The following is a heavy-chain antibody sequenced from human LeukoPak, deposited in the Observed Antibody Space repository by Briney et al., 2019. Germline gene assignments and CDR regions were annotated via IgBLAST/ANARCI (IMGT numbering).Heavy chain of an antibody. Sequence: GGSRRLSCAASGFTFSTYAMSWVRQAPGRGLEWVSAINGSGDGGSGGITYYADSVKGRFTISRDNSKNTLYLQMSSLRAEDAAVYYCAREGGYQYYYAMDVWGQGTTVTVSS. CDR1: GFTFSTYA. J-gene: IGHJ6*02. CDR2: INGSGDGGSGGIT. D-gene: IGHD3-16*01. V-gene: IGHV3-23*01. CDR3: AREGGYQYYYAMDV.